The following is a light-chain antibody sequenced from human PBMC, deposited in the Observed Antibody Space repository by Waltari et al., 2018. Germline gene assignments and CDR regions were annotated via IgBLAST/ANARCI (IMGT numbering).Light chain of an antibody. CDR1: TGPVTSGPY. Sequence: QAVVTQEPSLTVSPGGTVPPTCGSSTGPVTSGPYPYWFQQRPGQAPRTLIYDTKNRHSWTPARFSGSLLGGKAALTLSGAQPEDEAEYYCLLSYSGGRPWVFGGGTKLTVL. CDR3: LLSYSGGRPWV. V-gene: IGLV7-46*01. CDR2: DTK. J-gene: IGLJ3*02.